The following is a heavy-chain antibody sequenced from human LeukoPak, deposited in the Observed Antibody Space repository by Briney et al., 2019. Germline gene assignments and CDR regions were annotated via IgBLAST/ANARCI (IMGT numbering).Heavy chain of an antibody. Sequence: SETLSLTCTLSRASITRGGYYWSWVRQHPGKGPEWLGHIYHSGSTYYNASLRSRLTISVDTSKNQFSLNLSSLTAADAAVYYCARVPMGASYYYMDVWGKGTTVTVSS. D-gene: IGHD1-26*01. J-gene: IGHJ6*03. CDR1: RASITRGGYY. CDR3: ARVPMGASYYYMDV. CDR2: IYHSGST. V-gene: IGHV4-31*03.